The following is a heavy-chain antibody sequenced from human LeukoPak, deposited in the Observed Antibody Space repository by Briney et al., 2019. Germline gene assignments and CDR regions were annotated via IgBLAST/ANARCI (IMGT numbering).Heavy chain of an antibody. CDR2: IKQDGSEK. CDR1: GFTFSSRDW. V-gene: IGHV3-7*01. J-gene: IGHJ4*02. Sequence: GGSLRLSCVASGFTFSSRDWMTWVRQAPGKGLEWVANIKQDGSEKNYVDSVKGRFTISRDNAKNSLYLQMNSLGPEDTAVYYCARGGRWFGELVFGYWGQGILVTVSS. D-gene: IGHD3-10*01. CDR3: ARGGRWFGELVFGY.